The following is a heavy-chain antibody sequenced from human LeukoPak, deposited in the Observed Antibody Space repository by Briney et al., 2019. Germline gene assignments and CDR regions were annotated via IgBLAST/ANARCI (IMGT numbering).Heavy chain of an antibody. CDR1: GFTFSSSA. CDR3: APRVGSTSPFDY. CDR2: ISTDGSNK. Sequence: GGSLRLSCAASGFTFSSSAMHWVRQAPGKGLEWVAVISTDGSNKYYADSVKGRFTISRDNSKNTLYLQMNSLRTEDTAVYYCAPRVGSTSPFDYWGQGTLVTVSS. D-gene: IGHD2-2*01. J-gene: IGHJ4*02. V-gene: IGHV3-30-3*01.